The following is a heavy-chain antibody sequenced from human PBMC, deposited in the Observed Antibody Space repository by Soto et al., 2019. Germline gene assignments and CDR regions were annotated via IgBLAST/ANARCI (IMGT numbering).Heavy chain of an antibody. CDR2: ISGGGGDST. J-gene: IGHJ3*02. D-gene: IGHD1-26*01. CDR1: GFTFTSYA. Sequence: EVPLLESGGGLVQPGGSLTLSCAASGFTFTSYAMSWVRQAPGKGLEWVSAISGGGGDSTYYADSVKGRLIISKDNPKSTLYLQMSSLRAEDPAVYSCVTELAIIGKGAFDTWGQGTMVTVSS. CDR3: VTELAIIGKGAFDT. V-gene: IGHV3-23*01.